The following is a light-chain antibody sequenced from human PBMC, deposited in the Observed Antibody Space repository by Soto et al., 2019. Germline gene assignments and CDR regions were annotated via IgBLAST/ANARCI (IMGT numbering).Light chain of an antibody. CDR2: DAS. Sequence: EIVLTQSPATLSLSPGERATLSCRASQSVSSYLAWYQQKPGQAPRLLIYDASNRATGIPARFSGSGSGTDFTLTISSLEPEDFAVYYCQQRSNWPPWTFGKGTKGEIK. V-gene: IGKV3-11*01. CDR3: QQRSNWPPWT. CDR1: QSVSSY. J-gene: IGKJ1*01.